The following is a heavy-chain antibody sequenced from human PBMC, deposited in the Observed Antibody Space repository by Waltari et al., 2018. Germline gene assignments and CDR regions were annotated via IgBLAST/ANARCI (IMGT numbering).Heavy chain of an antibody. Sequence: VQLVESGGGLVQPGGALSVSWEASGSIFSTTCIQWVRPAPGTGLVWVSGIDQGDGSGTSYADSVKGRFTISRDNAKNTLYLQMNSLRAEDTGVYYCARDHYYSKDVWGTGTTVTVSS. V-gene: IGHV3-74*01. CDR1: GSIFSTTC. CDR3: ARDHYYSKDV. CDR2: IDQGDGSGT. J-gene: IGHJ6*04.